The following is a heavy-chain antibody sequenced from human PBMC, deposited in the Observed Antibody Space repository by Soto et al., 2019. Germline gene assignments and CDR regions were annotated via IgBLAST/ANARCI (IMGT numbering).Heavy chain of an antibody. CDR3: ARSISGYVS. Sequence: QVQLVQSGAEVKKPGASVKVAGKASGITYTTYAIHWVRQAPGQGLEWMGGINSGNGNTRYSQRFQGSVTLTTDTSASTAYMDVSILTSEDTAVYYWARSISGYVSWGQRPLITVSS. V-gene: IGHV1-3*01. CDR2: INSGNGNT. J-gene: IGHJ5*02. D-gene: IGHD5-12*01. CDR1: GITYTTYA.